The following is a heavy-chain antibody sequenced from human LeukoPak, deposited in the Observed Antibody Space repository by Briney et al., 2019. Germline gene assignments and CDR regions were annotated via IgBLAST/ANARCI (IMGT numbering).Heavy chain of an antibody. CDR3: ARAPLGGMDV. V-gene: IGHV3-30*04. Sequence: GRSLRLSWAAAGFTFSSYAMHWVRQAPGKGLEWAAVISYDGSNKYYAGSVKGRCTISRDNSKTPLYLQITSLRAEDTAVYSCARAPLGGMDVWGQGTTVTVSS. CDR1: GFTFSSYA. J-gene: IGHJ6*02. CDR2: ISYDGSNK.